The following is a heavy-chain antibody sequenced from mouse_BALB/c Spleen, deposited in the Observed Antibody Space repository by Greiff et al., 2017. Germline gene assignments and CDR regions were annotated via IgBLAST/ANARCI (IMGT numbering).Heavy chain of an antibody. D-gene: IGHD1-1*01. CDR3: TRTAVVDAMDY. CDR1: GYTFTSYY. CDR2: INPSNGGT. V-gene: IGHV1S81*02. Sequence: QVQLQQSGAELVKPGASVKLSCKASGYTFTSYYMYWVKQRPGQGLEWIGEINPSNGGTNFNEKFKSKATLTVDKSSSTAYMQLSSLTSEDSAVYYCTRTAVVDAMDYWGQGTSVTVSS. J-gene: IGHJ4*01.